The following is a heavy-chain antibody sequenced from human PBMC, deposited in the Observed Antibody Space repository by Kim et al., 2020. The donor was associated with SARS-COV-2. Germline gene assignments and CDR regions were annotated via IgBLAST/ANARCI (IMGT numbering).Heavy chain of an antibody. D-gene: IGHD4-17*01. CDR3: AKALYGGHDY. CDR1: GFSFSTYA. J-gene: IGHJ4*02. V-gene: IGHV3-23*01. CDR2: ISGSGGTT. Sequence: GGSLRLSCAASGFSFSTYAMSWVRQAPGKGLEWVSGISGSGGTTNYADSVKGRFTISRDNSNNRLHLQMSSLRVEDTAIYYCAKALYGGHDYWGQGTLVT.